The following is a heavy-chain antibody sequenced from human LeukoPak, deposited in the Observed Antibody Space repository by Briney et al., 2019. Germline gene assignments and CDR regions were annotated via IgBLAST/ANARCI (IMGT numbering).Heavy chain of an antibody. J-gene: IGHJ4*02. Sequence: GGSPRLSCAASGFTFSSYAMSWVRQAPGKALEWVSAISGSGGSTYYAVSVKGRFTISRDNSKNTLYLQMNGLRAEDTAVYYCAKVIFGGTGYFDCWGQGTLVTVSS. D-gene: IGHD1/OR15-1a*01. CDR3: AKVIFGGTGYFDC. CDR2: ISGSGGST. CDR1: GFTFSSYA. V-gene: IGHV3-23*01.